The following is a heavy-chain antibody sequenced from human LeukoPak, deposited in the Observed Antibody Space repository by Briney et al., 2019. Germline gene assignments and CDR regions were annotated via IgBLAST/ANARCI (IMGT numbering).Heavy chain of an antibody. V-gene: IGHV1-2*06. Sequence: ASVKVSCXTSGYTFTGYYMHWVRQAPGQGLEWMGRINPNSGGTNYAQKFQGRVTMTRDTSISTAYMELSRLRSDDTAVYYCASGQWLGEPADYWGQGTLVTVSS. CDR2: INPNSGGT. D-gene: IGHD6-19*01. CDR1: GYTFTGYY. J-gene: IGHJ4*02. CDR3: ASGQWLGEPADY.